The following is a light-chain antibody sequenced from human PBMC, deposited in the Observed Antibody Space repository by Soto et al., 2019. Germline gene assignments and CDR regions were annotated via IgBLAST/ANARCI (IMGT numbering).Light chain of an antibody. J-gene: IGLJ2*01. CDR2: DVN. CDR3: TSYSSGSTHVV. Sequence: QSVLTQPASVSGSPGQSITLSCIGTSSDIGDYDYVSRYQRHPGRAPQLIIFDVNNRPSGVSNRFSGSKSGNTASLTISGLQAEDEADYYCTSYSSGSTHVVFGGGTKLTVL. CDR1: SSDIGDYDY. V-gene: IGLV2-14*01.